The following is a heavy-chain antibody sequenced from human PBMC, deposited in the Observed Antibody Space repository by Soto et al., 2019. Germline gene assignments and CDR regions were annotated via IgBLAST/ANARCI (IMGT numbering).Heavy chain of an antibody. Sequence: QLQLQESGPGLVKPSETLSLTCTVSGGSISSNSYYWGWIRPPPGKGLEWIGRIYYSGGTYYNPPLKSRFSISEDPAKSLFPRKPGSLTAVETPVYYCGGGGRFGYLYICAQMKMVALAS. CDR2: IYYSGGT. D-gene: IGHD3-3*01. V-gene: IGHV4-39*01. CDR3: GGGGRFGYLYI. CDR1: GGSISSNSYY. J-gene: IGHJ3*02.